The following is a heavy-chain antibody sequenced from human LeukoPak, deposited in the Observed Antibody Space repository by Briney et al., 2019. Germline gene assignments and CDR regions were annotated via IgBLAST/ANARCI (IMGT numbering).Heavy chain of an antibody. CDR2: IKQDGNEK. CDR1: GFTFTSYW. D-gene: IGHD3-10*01. V-gene: IGHV3-7*01. J-gene: IGHJ4*02. CDR3: AREHYFGSGSYRFDY. Sequence: GGSLRLSCAASGFTFTSYWMSWVRQALGKGLEWVANIKQDGNEKYYVDSVKGRFTVSRDNAKNSLYLQMNSLRAEDTAVYYCAREHYFGSGSYRFDYWGQGTLVTVSS.